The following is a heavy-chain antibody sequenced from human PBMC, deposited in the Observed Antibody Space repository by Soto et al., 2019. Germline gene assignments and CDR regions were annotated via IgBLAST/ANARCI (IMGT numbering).Heavy chain of an antibody. CDR3: AKAALTFWSGPIPNWFDP. V-gene: IGHV3-30*18. Sequence: GGSLRLSCAASGFTFSSYGMHWVRQAPGKRLEWVAVISYDGSNKYYADSVKGRFTISRDNSKNTLYLQMNSLRAEDTAVYYCAKAALTFWSGPIPNWFDPWGQGTLVTVSS. D-gene: IGHD3-3*01. CDR1: GFTFSSYG. J-gene: IGHJ5*02. CDR2: ISYDGSNK.